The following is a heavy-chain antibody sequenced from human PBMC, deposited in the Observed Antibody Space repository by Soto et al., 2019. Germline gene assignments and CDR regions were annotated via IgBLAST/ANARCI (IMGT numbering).Heavy chain of an antibody. CDR1: GGSISSGGYS. Sequence: SETLSLTCSVSGGSISSGGYSWCWIRQPPGKGLEWIGYIYHSGSTYYNPSLKSRVTISVDRSKNQFSLKLSSVTAADTAVYYCARSHTTVTSYDYWGQGTLVTVSS. D-gene: IGHD4-17*01. V-gene: IGHV4-30-2*01. CDR3: ARSHTTVTSYDY. J-gene: IGHJ4*02. CDR2: IYHSGST.